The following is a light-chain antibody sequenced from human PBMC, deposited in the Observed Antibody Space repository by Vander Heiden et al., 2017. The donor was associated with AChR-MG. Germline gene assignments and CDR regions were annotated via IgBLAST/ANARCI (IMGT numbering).Light chain of an antibody. CDR2: SAS. Sequence: DIQMTQSPSSLSASVGDRVTITCRASQSISTFLHWYQRKPGKAPKLLIYSASNLESGVPSRFTGSGSGTDFTLTITSLQPEDFATYYCQQSYSTPTFGQRTKVETK. V-gene: IGKV1-39*01. J-gene: IGKJ1*01. CDR3: QQSYSTPT. CDR1: QSISTF.